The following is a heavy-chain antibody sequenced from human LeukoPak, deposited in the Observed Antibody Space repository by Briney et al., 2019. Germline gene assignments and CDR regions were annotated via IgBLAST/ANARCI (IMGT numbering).Heavy chain of an antibody. D-gene: IGHD2-2*01. CDR2: IYHSGST. CDR1: GYSISSGYY. J-gene: IGHJ4*02. CDR3: ARHARHAPFDY. V-gene: IGHV4-38-2*01. Sequence: SETLSLTCAVSGYSISSGYYWGWIWQPPGKGLEWIGSIYHSGSTYYNPSLKSRVTISVDTSKNQFSLKLSSVTAADTAVYYCARHARHAPFDYWGQGTLVTVSS.